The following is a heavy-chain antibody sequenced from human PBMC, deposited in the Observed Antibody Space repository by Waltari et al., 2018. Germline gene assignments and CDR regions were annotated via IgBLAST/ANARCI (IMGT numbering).Heavy chain of an antibody. J-gene: IGHJ5*02. CDR2: IYYSGST. CDR3: ARGGGSSWYLDGLFDP. CDR1: VGSISSYY. V-gene: IGHV4-59*01. D-gene: IGHD6-13*01. Sequence: QVQLQESGPGLVKPSETLSLTCTVSVGSISSYYWSWTQHPPGKGLEWIGYIYYSGSTNYNPSLKSRVTISVDTSKNQFSLKLSSVTAADTAVYYCARGGGSSWYLDGLFDPWGQGTLVTVSS.